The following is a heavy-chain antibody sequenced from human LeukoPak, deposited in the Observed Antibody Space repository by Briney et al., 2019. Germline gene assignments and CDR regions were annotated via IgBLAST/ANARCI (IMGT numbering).Heavy chain of an antibody. J-gene: IGHJ4*02. D-gene: IGHD3-16*02. CDR3: TTGEGYDYVWGSYPPDY. V-gene: IGHV3-15*01. CDR2: IKSKTDGGST. CDR1: GFTFSNAW. Sequence: GGSLRLSCAASGFTFSNAWMSWVRQAPGKGLEWVGRIKSKTDGGSTDYAAPVKGRFTISRDDSKNTLSLQMNSLKPEDTAVYYCTTGEGYDYVWGSYPPDYWGQGTLVTVSS.